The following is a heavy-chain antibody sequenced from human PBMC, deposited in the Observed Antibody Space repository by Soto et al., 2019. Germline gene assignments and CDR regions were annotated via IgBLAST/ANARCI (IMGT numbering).Heavy chain of an antibody. D-gene: IGHD3-22*01. J-gene: IGHJ4*02. CDR3: AKARADYYHSSGYSDY. CDR2: ISGSGGST. Sequence: EVQLLESGGGLVQPGGSLRLSCAASGFTFSSYAMSWVRQAPGKGLEWVSAISGSGGSTYYADSVKGRFTISRDNSKNTRDRQMNSVRAEDTAVYYCAKARADYYHSSGYSDYWGQGTLVTVSS. CDR1: GFTFSSYA. V-gene: IGHV3-23*01.